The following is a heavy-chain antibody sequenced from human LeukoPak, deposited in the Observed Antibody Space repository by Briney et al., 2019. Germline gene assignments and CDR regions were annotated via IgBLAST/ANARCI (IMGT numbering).Heavy chain of an antibody. J-gene: IGHJ4*02. V-gene: IGHV4-38-2*02. D-gene: IGHD3-10*01. CDR3: ARLHGSGSYTDY. CDR1: GYSISSGYY. CDR2: IYYSGST. Sequence: SETLSLTCTVSGYSISSGYYWGWIRQPPGKGLEWIGSIYYSGSTYYNPSLKSRVTISVDTSKNQFSLKLSSVTAADTAVYYCARLHGSGSYTDYWGQGTLVTVSS.